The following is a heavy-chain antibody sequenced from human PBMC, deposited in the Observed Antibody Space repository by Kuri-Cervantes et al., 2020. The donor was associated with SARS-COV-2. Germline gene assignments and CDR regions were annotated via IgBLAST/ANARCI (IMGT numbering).Heavy chain of an antibody. CDR1: GFTFSSYG. D-gene: IGHD1-26*01. CDR2: IWYDGSNK. J-gene: IGHJ4*02. Sequence: GESLKISCAASGFTFSSYGMHWVRQAPGKGLEWVAVIWYDGSNKYYADSVKGRFTISRDNSKNTLYLQMNSLRAEDTAVYYCARNRGSPVYWGQGTLVTVSS. CDR3: ARNRGSPVY. V-gene: IGHV3-33*01.